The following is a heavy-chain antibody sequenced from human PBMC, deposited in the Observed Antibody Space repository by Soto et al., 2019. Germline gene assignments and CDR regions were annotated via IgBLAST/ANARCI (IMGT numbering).Heavy chain of an antibody. J-gene: IGHJ6*02. CDR2: IYPGDSDT. D-gene: IGHD6-13*01. CDR3: ARTAAAGKYYNGMDV. Sequence: SGESLTISCKGSGYSFTSYWIGWARQMPGKGLEWMGIIYPGDSDTRYSPSFQGQVTISADKSISTAYLQWSSLKASDTAMYYCARTAAAGKYYNGMDVWGQGTTVTVSS. V-gene: IGHV5-51*01. CDR1: GYSFTSYW.